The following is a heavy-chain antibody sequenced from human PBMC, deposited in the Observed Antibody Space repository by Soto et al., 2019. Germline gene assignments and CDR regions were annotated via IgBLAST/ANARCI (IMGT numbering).Heavy chain of an antibody. CDR1: GGSISSGGHY. CDR3: ARAKYYDSTGYYWYFEL. V-gene: IGHV4-31*03. D-gene: IGHD3-22*01. Sequence: QVQLQESGPGLVKPSQTLSLTCTVSGGSISSGGHYWSWIRQLPGKGLEWIGNIDYSGSTYYYPSLNRRVTISVDTSKDQCSLKLNSVTAADTAVYYCARAKYYDSTGYYWYFELWCRGTLVTVSS. CDR2: IDYSGST. J-gene: IGHJ2*01.